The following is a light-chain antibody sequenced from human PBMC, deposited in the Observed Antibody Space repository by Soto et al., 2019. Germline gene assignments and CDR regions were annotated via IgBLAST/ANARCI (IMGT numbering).Light chain of an antibody. CDR3: QQYSRCST. CDR2: KAS. V-gene: IGKV1-5*03. CDR1: QTISSW. Sequence: DIKVTQSPSTLSASVGDRVTITCRASQTISSWLAWYQQKPGMAPKLLIYKASTLQSGVPSRFSGSGSGTEFTLTISSLQPDDFATYYCQQYSRCSTFGQGTKVDIK. J-gene: IGKJ1*01.